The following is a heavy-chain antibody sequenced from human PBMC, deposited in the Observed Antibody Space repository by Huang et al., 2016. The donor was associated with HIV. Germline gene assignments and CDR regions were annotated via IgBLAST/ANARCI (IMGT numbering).Heavy chain of an antibody. CDR1: GFTLSSYG. D-gene: IGHD6-13*01. CDR2: VSYDDKTK. V-gene: IGHV3-30*18. Sequence: QVQLVESGGGVVQPGRSLRISCAASGFTLSSYGMHWVRQAPGKGLEWLAVVSYDDKTKYYADSGKGRFSISRDNSKTTVYLQLNSLRLEDTAVYYCAKGGSAAAVLDFWGQGTLVTVSS. J-gene: IGHJ4*02. CDR3: AKGGSAAAVLDF.